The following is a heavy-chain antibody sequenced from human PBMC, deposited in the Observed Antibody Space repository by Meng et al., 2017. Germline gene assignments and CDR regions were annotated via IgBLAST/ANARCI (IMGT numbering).Heavy chain of an antibody. Sequence: GESLKISCAASGFTFSSYAMHWVRQAPGKGLEWVAVISYDGSNKYYADSVKGRFTISRDNSKNTLYLQMNSLRAEDTAVYYCAGLITFGGDFDYWGQGNRV. V-gene: IGHV3-30*01. CDR1: GFTFSSYA. CDR2: ISYDGSNK. D-gene: IGHD3-16*01. CDR3: AGLITFGGDFDY. J-gene: IGHJ4*02.